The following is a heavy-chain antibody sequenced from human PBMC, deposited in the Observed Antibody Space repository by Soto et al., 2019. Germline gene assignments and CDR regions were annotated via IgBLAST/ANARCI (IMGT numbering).Heavy chain of an antibody. D-gene: IGHD6-6*01. Sequence: GGSLRLSCAASGFTFSSYSMNWVRQAPGKGLEWVSYISSSSSTIYYADSVKGRFTISRDNAKNSLYLQMNSLRAEDTAVYYCARDLIGPRYSSSSGPFDYWGQGTLVTVSS. V-gene: IGHV3-48*04. CDR1: GFTFSSYS. CDR3: ARDLIGPRYSSSSGPFDY. CDR2: ISSSSSTI. J-gene: IGHJ4*02.